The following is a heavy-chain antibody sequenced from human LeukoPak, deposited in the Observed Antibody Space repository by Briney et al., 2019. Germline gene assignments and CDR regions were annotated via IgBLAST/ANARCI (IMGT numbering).Heavy chain of an antibody. V-gene: IGHV3-11*04. Sequence: GGSLGLSCAASGFTFSDYYMSWIRQAPGKGLEWVSYIRSSGSTIYYADSVKGRFTISRDNAKNSLYLQMNSLRAEDTAVYYCARVDCSSTSCYEFDYWGQGTLVTVSS. CDR2: IRSSGSTI. CDR3: ARVDCSSTSCYEFDY. D-gene: IGHD2-2*01. J-gene: IGHJ4*02. CDR1: GFTFSDYY.